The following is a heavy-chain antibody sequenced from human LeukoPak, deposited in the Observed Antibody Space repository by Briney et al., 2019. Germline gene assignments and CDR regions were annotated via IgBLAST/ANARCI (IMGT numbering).Heavy chain of an antibody. CDR1: GFTFSSYW. CDR2: IKQDGSEK. CDR3: ARDLAWGAFDY. V-gene: IGHV3-7*03. D-gene: IGHD7-27*01. J-gene: IGHJ4*02. Sequence: GGSLRLSCAASGFTFSSYWMNWVRQAPGKGLEWVANIKQDGSEKYYVDSVKGRFTISRDNAKNSLYLQMNSLRVEDTAVYYCARDLAWGAFDYWGQGTLVTVSS.